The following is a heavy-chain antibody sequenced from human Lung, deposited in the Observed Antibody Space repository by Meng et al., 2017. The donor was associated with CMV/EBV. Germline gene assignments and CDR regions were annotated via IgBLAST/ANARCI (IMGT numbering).Heavy chain of an antibody. CDR2: ISSGGSTI. D-gene: IGHD3-3*01. J-gene: IGHJ6*02. V-gene: IGHV3-48*03. Sequence: GGSLRLXCAASGFPFSSYEMNWFPQAPGKGLDGVSYISSGGSTIYYADSVKGRFTISRDNAKNSLYLQMNSLRAEDTAVYYCARDRRETYYYDFWSGYYPYYYYYGMDVXHERXATTVS. CDR3: ARDRRETYYYDFWSGYYPYYYYYGMDV. CDR1: GFPFSSYE.